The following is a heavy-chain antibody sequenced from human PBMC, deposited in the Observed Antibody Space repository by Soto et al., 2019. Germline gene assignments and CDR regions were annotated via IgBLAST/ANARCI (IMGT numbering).Heavy chain of an antibody. Sequence: GASVKVSCKASGGTFSSYAISWVRQAPGQGLEWMGGIIPIFGTANYAQKFQGRVTITADGSTSTAYMELSSLRSEDTAVYYCAGRGYSGYLYYWGQGTLVTVSS. CDR2: IIPIFGTA. J-gene: IGHJ4*02. CDR1: GGTFSSYA. CDR3: AGRGYSGYLYY. V-gene: IGHV1-69*13. D-gene: IGHD5-12*01.